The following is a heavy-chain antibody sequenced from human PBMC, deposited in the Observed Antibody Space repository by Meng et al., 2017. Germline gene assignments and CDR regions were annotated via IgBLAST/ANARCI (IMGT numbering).Heavy chain of an antibody. CDR1: GYTFTGYY. CDR3: ASELNTYGSGSYAY. J-gene: IGHJ4*02. D-gene: IGHD3-10*01. Sequence: QVQVVESGAEVKKPVASVKVSCKASGYTFTGYYMHWVRQAPGQGLEWMGRINPNSGGTNYAQKFQGRVTMTRDTSISTAYMELSRLRSDDTAVYYCASELNTYGSGSYAYWGQGTLVTVSS. V-gene: IGHV1-2*06. CDR2: INPNSGGT.